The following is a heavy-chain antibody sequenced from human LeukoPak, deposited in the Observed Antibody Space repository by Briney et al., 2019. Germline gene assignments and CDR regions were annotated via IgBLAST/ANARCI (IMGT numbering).Heavy chain of an antibody. D-gene: IGHD3-9*01. Sequence: GGSLRLSCSASGFTFTNAWMSWVRQAPGKGLEWVSTNSGSGGSTYYADSVKGRFTISRDNSKNTLFLQMHSLRAEDTAVYYCAALPTGYQNFDYWGQGTLVTASS. CDR2: NSGSGGST. CDR3: AALPTGYQNFDY. J-gene: IGHJ4*02. V-gene: IGHV3-23*01. CDR1: GFTFTNAW.